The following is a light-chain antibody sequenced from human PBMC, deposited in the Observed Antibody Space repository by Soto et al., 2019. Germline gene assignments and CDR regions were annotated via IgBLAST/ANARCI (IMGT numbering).Light chain of an antibody. CDR2: KAS. J-gene: IGKJ1*01. Sequence: DIQMTQSPSTLSASVGDRVTITCRASQSISSWLAWYQQKPGKAPKLLIYKASNLESGLPSRFSGSGSGTEFTLTIDSLQPDDFATYSCQLYNSYSWTFGQGTKVESK. CDR3: QLYNSYSWT. V-gene: IGKV1-5*03. CDR1: QSISSW.